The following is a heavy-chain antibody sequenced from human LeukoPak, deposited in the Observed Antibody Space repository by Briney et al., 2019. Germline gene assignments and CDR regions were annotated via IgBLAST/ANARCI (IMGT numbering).Heavy chain of an antibody. Sequence: KPSETLSLTCSVSGGSISSYYWSWIRQPPGKGLEWIGYIYDSGSSNYNPSLKSRVTISVDTSKNQFSLKLSSVTAADTAVYYCARAEGSGSYYYPPAFDSWGRGTLVTVSS. CDR3: ARAEGSGSYYYPPAFDS. CDR1: GGSISSYY. J-gene: IGHJ4*02. D-gene: IGHD3-10*01. V-gene: IGHV4-59*01. CDR2: IYDSGSS.